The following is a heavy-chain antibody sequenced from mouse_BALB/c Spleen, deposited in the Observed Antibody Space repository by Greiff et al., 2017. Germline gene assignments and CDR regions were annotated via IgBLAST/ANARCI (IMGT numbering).Heavy chain of an antibody. V-gene: IGHV14-3*02. D-gene: IGHD1-1*02. Sequence: VQLQQSGAELVKPGASVKLSCTASGFNIKDSYMHWVKQRPEQGLEWIGRIDPANGNTNYDPKFQGKATITADTSSNTAYLQLSSLTSEDTAVYYCARYVVGWDYYAMDYWGQGTSVTVSS. CDR2: IDPANGNT. J-gene: IGHJ4*01. CDR3: ARYVVGWDYYAMDY. CDR1: GFNIKDSY.